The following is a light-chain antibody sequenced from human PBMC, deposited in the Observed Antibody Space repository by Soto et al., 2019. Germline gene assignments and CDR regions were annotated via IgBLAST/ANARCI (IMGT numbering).Light chain of an antibody. Sequence: QSVLTQHASVSGSPGQSITIYCSGISTDFGVSWYQHFPGKAPKLLIFEVSNRPSGVSTRFSGSKSGNMAFLTISGLQSEDEGLYHCSSYSSTTTLFGGGTKLTVL. CDR2: EVS. CDR3: SSYSSTTTL. CDR1: STDFG. V-gene: IGLV2-14*01. J-gene: IGLJ2*01.